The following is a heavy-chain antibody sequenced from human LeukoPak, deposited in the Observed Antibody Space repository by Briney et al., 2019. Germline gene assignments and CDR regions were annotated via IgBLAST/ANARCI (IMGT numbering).Heavy chain of an antibody. J-gene: IGHJ5*02. CDR2: IYYSGST. D-gene: IGHD3-22*01. CDR1: GGSISSSSYY. CDR3: ARGLVVVDSSPFDP. V-gene: IGHV4-39*07. Sequence: SETLSLTCTVSGGSISSSSYYWGWIRQPPGKGLEWIGSIYYSGSTYYNPSLKSRVTISVDTSKNQFSLKLSSVTAADTAVYYCARGLVVVDSSPFDPWGQGTLVTVSS.